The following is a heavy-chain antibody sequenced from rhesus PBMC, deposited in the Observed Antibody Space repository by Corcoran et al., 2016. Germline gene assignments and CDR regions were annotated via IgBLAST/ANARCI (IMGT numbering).Heavy chain of an antibody. Sequence: QLQLQESGPGLVKPSETLSVTCAVSGGSISSSYWSWIRQGPRKGLELVGNIYGSGISTNYNPSRKNRGHLLVDTSKNQHDMKLRSVTTADTAVYYCARVYSNYVGDWYFDLWGPGTPITISS. CDR3: ARVYSNYVGDWYFDL. D-gene: IGHD4-23*01. CDR1: GGSISSSY. CDR2: IYGSGIST. J-gene: IGHJ2*01. V-gene: IGHV4-169*01.